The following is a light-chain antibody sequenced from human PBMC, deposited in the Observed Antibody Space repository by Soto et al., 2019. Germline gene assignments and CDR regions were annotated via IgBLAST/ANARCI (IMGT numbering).Light chain of an antibody. CDR1: QSISSY. J-gene: IGKJ5*01. Sequence: DIQMTQSPSSLSASVVDRVTITCRASQSISSYLNWYQQKPGKAPKLLIYAASSLQSGVPSRFSGGGSGTDFTLTISSLQPEDFATYYCQQSYSTPFTFGQGTRLEIK. V-gene: IGKV1-39*01. CDR3: QQSYSTPFT. CDR2: AAS.